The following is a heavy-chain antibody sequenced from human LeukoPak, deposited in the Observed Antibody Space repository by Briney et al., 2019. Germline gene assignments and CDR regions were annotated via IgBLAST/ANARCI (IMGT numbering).Heavy chain of an antibody. J-gene: IGHJ6*02. Sequence: PGGSLRLSCAASGFTFSSYAMSWVRQAPGKGLEWVSAISGSGGSTYYADSVKGRFTISRDNAKNSLYLQMNSLRAEDTAVYYCARDPMDIVVVPAAPFGMDVWGQGTTVTVSS. CDR2: ISGSGGST. CDR3: ARDPMDIVVVPAAPFGMDV. CDR1: GFTFSSYA. V-gene: IGHV3-23*01. D-gene: IGHD2-2*03.